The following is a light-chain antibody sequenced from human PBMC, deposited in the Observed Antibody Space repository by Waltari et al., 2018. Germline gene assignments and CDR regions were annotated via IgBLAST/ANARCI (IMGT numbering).Light chain of an antibody. V-gene: IGLV2-14*03. CDR1: SSDVGGYNY. Sequence: QSALTQPASVSGSPGQSITIPCTGTSSDVGGYNYASWSQQHPGKAPKLMIYNVSNRPSGVSNRFSGSKSGNTASLTISGRQAEDEADYYCSSYISSSTLELFGGGTSLTVL. CDR3: SSYISSSTLEL. J-gene: IGLJ2*01. CDR2: NVS.